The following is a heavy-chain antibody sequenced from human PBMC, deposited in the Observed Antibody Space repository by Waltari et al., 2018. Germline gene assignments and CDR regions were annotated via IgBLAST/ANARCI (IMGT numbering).Heavy chain of an antibody. Sequence: QVQLVQSGPEVKKPGSSVTVSCKASGGTFSSYAISGVRQPPGDGLEWMGGIIPIFGTANYAQKFQGRVTITADESTSTAYMELSSLRSEDTAVYYCARDNYDFWSGYSSYYGMDVWGQGTTVTVSS. CDR1: GGTFSSYA. V-gene: IGHV1-69*12. CDR3: ARDNYDFWSGYSSYYGMDV. CDR2: IIPIFGTA. D-gene: IGHD3-3*01. J-gene: IGHJ6*02.